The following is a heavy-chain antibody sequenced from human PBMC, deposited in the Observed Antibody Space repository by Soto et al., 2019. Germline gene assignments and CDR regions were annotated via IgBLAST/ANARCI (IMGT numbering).Heavy chain of an antibody. D-gene: IGHD3-16*01. Sequence: EVQLVESGGGLVQPGGSLRVSCAASGFTFSSYSINWVRQAPGKGLEWVSYISGSSTIYYADSVKGRFTISRDNAKNSLYLQMNSLRDGVTAVYYCARVGLGLFGMDVWGQGTTVSVSS. V-gene: IGHV3-48*02. CDR2: ISGSSTI. CDR1: GFTFSSYS. J-gene: IGHJ6*02. CDR3: ARVGLGLFGMDV.